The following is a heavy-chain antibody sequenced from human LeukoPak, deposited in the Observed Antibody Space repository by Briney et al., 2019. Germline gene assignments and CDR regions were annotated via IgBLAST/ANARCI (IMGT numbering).Heavy chain of an antibody. CDR1: GFTFDDYA. Sequence: GRSLRLSCAASGFTFDDYAMHWVRHAPGKGLEWVSGISWNSGSIGYADSVKGRLTISRDNAKNSLYLQMNSLRAEDTALYYCAKGGYYYYYYGMDVWGQGTTVTVSS. CDR3: AKGGYYYYYYGMDV. CDR2: ISWNSGSI. V-gene: IGHV3-9*01. D-gene: IGHD3-10*01. J-gene: IGHJ6*02.